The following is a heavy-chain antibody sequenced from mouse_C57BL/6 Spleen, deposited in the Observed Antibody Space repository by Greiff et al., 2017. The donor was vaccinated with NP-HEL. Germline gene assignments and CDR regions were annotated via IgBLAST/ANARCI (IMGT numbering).Heavy chain of an antibody. CDR1: GFTFSSYA. CDR2: ISDGGSYT. J-gene: IGHJ3*01. V-gene: IGHV5-4*01. Sequence: DVHLVESGGGLVKPGGSLKLSCAASGFTFSSYAMSWVRQTPEKRLEWVATISDGGSYTYYPDNVKGRFTISRDNAKNNLYLQMSHLKSEDTAMYYCARAFFVYTWFAYWGQGTLVTVSA. CDR3: ARAFFVYTWFAY.